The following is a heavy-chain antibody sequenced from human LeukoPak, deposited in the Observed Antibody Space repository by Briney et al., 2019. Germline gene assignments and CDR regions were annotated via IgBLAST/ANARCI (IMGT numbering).Heavy chain of an antibody. J-gene: IGHJ6*02. CDR1: GGSISSYY. CDR2: IHYRGGIT. Sequence: PSETLSLTCTVSGGSISSYYWSWIRQPPGKGLEWIGYIHYRGGITYYNPSLKSRVTISVDTSKNQFSLSLSSVTAADTAVYYCARKGEDIVVVPAANTDYGMDVWGQGTTVTVSS. D-gene: IGHD2-2*01. CDR3: ARKGEDIVVVPAANTDYGMDV. V-gene: IGHV4-59*08.